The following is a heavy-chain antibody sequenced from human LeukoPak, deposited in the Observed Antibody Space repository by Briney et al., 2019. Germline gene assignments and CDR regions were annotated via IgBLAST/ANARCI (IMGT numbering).Heavy chain of an antibody. CDR1: GFTFTSFD. V-gene: IGHV3-48*03. Sequence: GGCLRLSCAASGFTFTSFDMTWVRQAPGEGLEWLSYISASGTVMYYADSVRGRFTVSRDNAQNSLHLHLSSLRAEDTAVYYCARETRGGTYRYNFLDYWGLGTLVTVSS. J-gene: IGHJ4*02. CDR3: ARETRGGTYRYNFLDY. CDR2: ISASGTVM. D-gene: IGHD3-16*02.